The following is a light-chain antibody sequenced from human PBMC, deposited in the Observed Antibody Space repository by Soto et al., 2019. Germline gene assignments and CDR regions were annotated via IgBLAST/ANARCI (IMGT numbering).Light chain of an antibody. CDR1: QTVRNNY. V-gene: IGKV3-20*01. CDR3: QQFSSYPLT. Sequence: EFVFTQSPGILSLSPGERATLSCRASQTVRNNYLAWYQQKPGQAHRLLIYDASSRATGIPDRFSGGGSGTDFTLTISRLEPEDFAVYYCQQFSSYPLTFGGGTKVDI. J-gene: IGKJ4*01. CDR2: DAS.